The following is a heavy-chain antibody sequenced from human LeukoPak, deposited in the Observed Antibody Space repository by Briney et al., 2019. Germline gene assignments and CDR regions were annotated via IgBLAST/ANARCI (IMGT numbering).Heavy chain of an antibody. D-gene: IGHD6-13*01. CDR1: GGSFSGYY. CDR2: INHSGST. Sequence: SETLSLTCAVYGGSFSGYYWSWIRQPPGKGLEWIGEINHSGSTNYNPSLKSRVTILVDTSKNQFSLKLSSVTAADTAVYYCAKGPIARKKPYYYYGMDVWGQGTTVTVSS. CDR3: AKGPIARKKPYYYYGMDV. J-gene: IGHJ6*02. V-gene: IGHV4-34*01.